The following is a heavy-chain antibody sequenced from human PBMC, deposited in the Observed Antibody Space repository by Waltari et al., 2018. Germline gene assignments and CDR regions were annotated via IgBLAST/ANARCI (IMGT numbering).Heavy chain of an antibody. CDR3: ARADTSTSYFYYYMDV. J-gene: IGHJ6*03. CDR2: IHYSGSS. CDR1: GGSTSTYY. V-gene: IGHV4-59*01. D-gene: IGHD1-26*01. Sequence: QVQLQELGPGLVKPSETLSLTCTVSGGSTSTYYWSWVRQSPGKGLEWIGYIHYSGSSVYNPSLRSRVAISLDTPNNQFSLRLRSVTAADAAIYYCARADTSTSYFYYYMDVWGKGTTVTVSS.